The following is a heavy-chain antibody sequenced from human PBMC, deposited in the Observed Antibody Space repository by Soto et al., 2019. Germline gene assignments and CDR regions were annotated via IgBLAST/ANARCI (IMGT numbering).Heavy chain of an antibody. CDR3: ARDMSHDDYFDY. CDR2: IDAGNGNT. V-gene: IGHV1-3*01. CDR1: GYTFTSYA. Sequence: ASVKVSCKASGYTFTSYAMHWVRQAPGQRLEWMGWIDAGNGNTKYSQKFQGRVTITRDTSASTAYMELSSLRSEDTAVYYCARDMSHDDYFDYWGQGTLVTV. D-gene: IGHD3-10*02. J-gene: IGHJ4*02.